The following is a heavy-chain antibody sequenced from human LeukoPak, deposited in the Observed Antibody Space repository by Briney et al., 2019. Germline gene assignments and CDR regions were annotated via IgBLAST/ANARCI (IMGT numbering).Heavy chain of an antibody. Sequence: GGSLRLSCAASGFTFSSYSMNWVRQAPGKGLEWVSYISSSGSTIYYADSVKGRFTISRDNAKNSLYLQMNSLSAEDTAVYYCARGYSYGYDYWGQGTLVTVSS. CDR3: ARGYSYGYDY. CDR1: GFTFSSYS. V-gene: IGHV3-48*04. D-gene: IGHD5-18*01. J-gene: IGHJ4*02. CDR2: ISSSGSTI.